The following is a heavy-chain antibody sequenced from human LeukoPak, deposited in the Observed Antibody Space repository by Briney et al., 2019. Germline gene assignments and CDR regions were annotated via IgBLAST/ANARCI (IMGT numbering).Heavy chain of an antibody. J-gene: IGHJ3*02. CDR2: IYYSGST. V-gene: IGHV4-59*01. CDR3: ARDPIYCSGGSCSTEEAFDI. CDR1: GGSISSYY. Sequence: SETLSLTCTVSGGSISSYYWSWIRQPPGKGLEWIGYIYYSGSTNYNPSLKSRVTISVDTSKNQLSLKLSSVTAADTAVYYCARDPIYCSGGSCSTEEAFDIWGQGTMVTVSS. D-gene: IGHD2-15*01.